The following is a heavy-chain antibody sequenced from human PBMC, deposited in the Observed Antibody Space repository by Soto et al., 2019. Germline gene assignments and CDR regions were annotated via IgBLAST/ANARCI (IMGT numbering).Heavy chain of an antibody. CDR3: ARGPLLGYCSGGSCSYYYYYYMDV. CDR2: MNPNSGNT. CDR1: GDTFTSYD. J-gene: IGHJ6*03. V-gene: IGHV1-8*01. Sequence: QVQLVQSGAEVKKPGASVKVSCKASGDTFTSYDINWVRQATGQGLEWMGWMNPNSGNTGYAQKFQGRVTMTRNTSISTAYMELSSLRSEDTAVYYCARGPLLGYCSGGSCSYYYYYYMDVWGKGTTVTVSS. D-gene: IGHD2-15*01.